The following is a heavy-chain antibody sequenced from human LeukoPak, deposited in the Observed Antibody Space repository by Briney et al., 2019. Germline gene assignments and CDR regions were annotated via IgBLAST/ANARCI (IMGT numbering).Heavy chain of an antibody. Sequence: GGSLRLSCAASGFSVSSNYMSWVRQAPGKGLEWVSVIFSGGTTYYADSVKGRFTISRDNSKNTLYLQMNSLRAEDTAVYYCAREGNYYDMDVWGQGTTVTVSS. CDR3: AREGNYYDMDV. J-gene: IGHJ6*02. V-gene: IGHV3-53*01. CDR1: GFSVSSNY. CDR2: IFSGGTT.